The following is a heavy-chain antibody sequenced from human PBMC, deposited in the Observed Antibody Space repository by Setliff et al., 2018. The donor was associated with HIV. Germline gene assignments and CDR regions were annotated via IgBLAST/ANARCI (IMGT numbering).Heavy chain of an antibody. CDR1: GDTFSRNG. CDR3: ARDKGSLRLS. J-gene: IGHJ5*02. Sequence: SVKVSCKTSGDTFSRNGLSWVRQAPGQGLEWMGGIVPFLGITKYAQKLQGRLTLTTDESTSTAYMELSSLRSEDTAIYYCARDKGSLRLSWGQ. V-gene: IGHV1-69*10. CDR2: IVPFLGIT.